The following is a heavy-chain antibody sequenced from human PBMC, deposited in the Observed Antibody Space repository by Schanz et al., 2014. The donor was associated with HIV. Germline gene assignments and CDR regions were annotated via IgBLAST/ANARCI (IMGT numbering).Heavy chain of an antibody. J-gene: IGHJ5*01. V-gene: IGHV4-34*01. CDR3: ASGTDDFPPDS. CDR2: LYESGGT. Sequence: QVQVQQWGAGLLKPSETLTLTCLVHGGSFNGHYWTWIRQPPGKGLEWIGDLYESGGTDYSPSCKGRSTFSVDASNNRVSLILGLVSAADTAVYYCASGTDDFPPDSWGRGAQVIVSS. CDR1: GGSFNGHY. D-gene: IGHD1-1*01.